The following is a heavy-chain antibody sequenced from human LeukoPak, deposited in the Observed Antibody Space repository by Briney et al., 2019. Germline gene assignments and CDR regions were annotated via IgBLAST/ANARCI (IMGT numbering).Heavy chain of an antibody. V-gene: IGHV4-34*01. CDR3: ARGSIAYYYMDV. CDR2: INHSGST. D-gene: IGHD3-22*01. J-gene: IGHJ6*03. CDR1: GGSFSGYY. Sequence: SETLSLTCAVYGGSFSGYYWSWIRQPPGKGLEWIGEINHSGSTNYNPSLKSRVTISVDTSKNQFSLKLSSVTAADTAVYYCARGSIAYYYMDVWGKGTTVTISS.